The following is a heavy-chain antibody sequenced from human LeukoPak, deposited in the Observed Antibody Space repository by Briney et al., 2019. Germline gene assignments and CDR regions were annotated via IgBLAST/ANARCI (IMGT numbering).Heavy chain of an antibody. CDR1: GFPFSIYE. V-gene: IGHV3-48*03. J-gene: IGHJ4*02. CDR3: ALLAVASDFDY. Sequence: PTGGSLRLSCAVSGFPFSIYEMNWVRQAPGKGLEWVSNIGSSGTTRYYADSVKGRFSISRDNAKNSLYLQMNSLRVKDTGVYYCALLAVASDFDYWGQGALVTVSS. CDR2: IGSSGTTR. D-gene: IGHD6-19*01.